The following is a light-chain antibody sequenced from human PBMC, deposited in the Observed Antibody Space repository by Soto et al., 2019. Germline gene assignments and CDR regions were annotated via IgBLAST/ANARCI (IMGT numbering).Light chain of an antibody. Sequence: EIVLTQSPATLSLSPGERATLSCRASQIVISYLAWYQQKPGQAPRLLIYDASNRATGIPARFSGSGSGTDFTLTISSLEPEDFAVYYCQQRSNWPLFGGGTKVEIK. V-gene: IGKV3-11*01. CDR3: QQRSNWPL. J-gene: IGKJ4*01. CDR1: QIVISY. CDR2: DAS.